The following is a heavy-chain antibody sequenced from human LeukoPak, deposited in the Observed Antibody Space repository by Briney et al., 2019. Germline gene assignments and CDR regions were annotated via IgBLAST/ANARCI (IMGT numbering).Heavy chain of an antibody. D-gene: IGHD6-19*01. CDR1: GFTFSSYE. CDR2: ISSSGSTI. J-gene: IGHJ5*02. Sequence: GGSLRLSCAASGFTFSSYEMHWVRQAPGKGLEWVSYISSSGSTIYYADSVKGRFTISRDNAKNSLYLQMNSLRSDDTAVYYCAREQVSSTPNADWFDPWGQGTLVTVSS. V-gene: IGHV3-48*03. CDR3: AREQVSSTPNADWFDP.